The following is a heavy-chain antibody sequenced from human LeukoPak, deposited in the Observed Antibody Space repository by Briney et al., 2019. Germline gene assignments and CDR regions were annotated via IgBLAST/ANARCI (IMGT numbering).Heavy chain of an antibody. Sequence: SETLSLTCTVSGFSINSGYYWGWIRQPPGKGLEWIGSIYYSGSTYYNPSLKSRVTISVDTSKNQFSLKLSSVTAADTAVYYCARQIPSWNGGAVGNWFDPWGQGTLVTVSS. CDR1: GFSINSGYY. J-gene: IGHJ5*02. D-gene: IGHD1-1*01. V-gene: IGHV4-38-2*02. CDR3: ARQIPSWNGGAVGNWFDP. CDR2: IYYSGST.